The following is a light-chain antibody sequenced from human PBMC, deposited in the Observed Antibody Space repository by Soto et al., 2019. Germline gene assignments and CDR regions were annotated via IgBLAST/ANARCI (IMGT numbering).Light chain of an antibody. CDR2: EGS. Sequence: QSALTQPASVSGSPGQSITISCTGTSSDVGNYNLVSWYQHDPGKAPKLLIYEGSKRPSGVSDRFSGSKSGNTASLTISGLQAEDEADYYFCSYASSSTYVFGTGTKLTVL. CDR3: CSYASSSTYV. J-gene: IGLJ1*01. CDR1: SSDVGNYNL. V-gene: IGLV2-23*01.